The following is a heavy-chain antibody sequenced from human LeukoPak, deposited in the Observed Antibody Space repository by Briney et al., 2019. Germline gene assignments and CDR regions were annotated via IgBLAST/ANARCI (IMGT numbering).Heavy chain of an antibody. Sequence: GASVKVSCKASGYTFTSYDINWVRQATGQGLEWMGWMNPNSGNTGYAQKFQGRVTMTRNTSISTAYMELSSLRSEDMAVYYCARFNGRGVSNDYWGQGTLVTVSA. CDR3: ARFNGRGVSNDY. CDR2: MNPNSGNT. D-gene: IGHD3-10*01. J-gene: IGHJ4*02. CDR1: GYTFTSYD. V-gene: IGHV1-8*01.